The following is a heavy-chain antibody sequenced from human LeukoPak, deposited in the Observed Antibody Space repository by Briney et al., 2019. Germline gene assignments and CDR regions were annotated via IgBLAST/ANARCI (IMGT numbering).Heavy chain of an antibody. V-gene: IGHV3-74*01. CDR1: GFTFSRYW. Sequence: GSLRLSCAASGFTFSRYWMHWVRQAPGKGLVWVSRINGDGSTTSYADSVKGGFTISRDNAKNTLYLQMNSLRAEDTAVYYCATGNYYDSRGYYTFGHWGQGTTVTVSS. D-gene: IGHD3-22*01. CDR2: INGDGSTT. J-gene: IGHJ6*02. CDR3: ATGNYYDSRGYYTFGH.